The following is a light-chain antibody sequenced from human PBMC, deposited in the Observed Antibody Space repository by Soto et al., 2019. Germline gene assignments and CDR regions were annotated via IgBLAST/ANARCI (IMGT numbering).Light chain of an antibody. CDR2: DVS. CDR1: SSDVGDYNY. J-gene: IGLJ2*01. Sequence: QSVLTQPASVSGSPGQSITISCTATSSDVGDYNYVSWYQQHPGKAPKLMIYDVSNRPSGVSDRFSGSKSDNTASLTISGLQAEDEADYYCSSYATSGTFLVFGGGTQLTVL. V-gene: IGLV2-14*03. CDR3: SSYATSGTFLV.